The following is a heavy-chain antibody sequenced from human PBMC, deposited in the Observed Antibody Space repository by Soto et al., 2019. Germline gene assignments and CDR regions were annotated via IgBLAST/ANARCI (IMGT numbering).Heavy chain of an antibody. CDR1: GFTFSSYG. Sequence: PGGSLRLSCAASGFTFSSYGMHWVRQAPGKGLEWVAVISYDGSNKYYADSVKGRFTISRDNSKNTLYLQMNSLRAEDTAVYYCAKDMVRGVTYFNAAFDYWGQGTMVTVSS. CDR3: AKDMVRGVTYFNAAFDY. V-gene: IGHV3-30*18. CDR2: ISYDGSNK. J-gene: IGHJ4*03. D-gene: IGHD3-10*01.